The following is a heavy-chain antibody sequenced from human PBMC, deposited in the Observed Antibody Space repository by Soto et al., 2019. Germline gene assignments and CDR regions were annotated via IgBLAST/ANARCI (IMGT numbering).Heavy chain of an antibody. CDR2: ITDNGGST. CDR3: AKERATTTAFDY. V-gene: IGHV3-23*01. Sequence: GGSLRLSCAASGFTFSRDGMSWVRQAPGKGLEWVSLITDNGGSTYYADSVKGRFTISRDNTKNTLFLQMNSLRAEDTAVYYCAKERATTTAFDYWGQGVLVTVYS. J-gene: IGHJ4*02. D-gene: IGHD4-17*01. CDR1: GFTFSRDG.